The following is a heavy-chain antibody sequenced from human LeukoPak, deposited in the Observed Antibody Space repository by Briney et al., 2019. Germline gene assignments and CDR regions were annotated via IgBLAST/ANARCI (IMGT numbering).Heavy chain of an antibody. CDR3: AKTLIYYDSSGYYFDY. J-gene: IGHJ4*02. CDR1: GFTFSSYA. CDR2: ISGSGGST. D-gene: IGHD3-22*01. V-gene: IGHV3-23*01. Sequence: GGSLRLSCAASGFTFSSYAMSWARQAPGKGLEWVSAISGSGGSTYYADSVKGRFTISRDNSKNTLYLQMNSLRAEDTAVYYCAKTLIYYDSSGYYFDYWGQGTLVTVCS.